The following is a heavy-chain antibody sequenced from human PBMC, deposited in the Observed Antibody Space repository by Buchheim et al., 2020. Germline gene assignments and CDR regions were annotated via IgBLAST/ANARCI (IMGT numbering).Heavy chain of an antibody. D-gene: IGHD6-6*01. V-gene: IGHV3-7*01. CDR1: GFTLSSYW. J-gene: IGHJ4*02. CDR3: ARERGSSSGGFDY. Sequence: EVQLVESGGGLVQPGGSLRLSCAASGFTLSSYWMSWVRQAPGKGLEWVANIKQDGSEKFHVDSVKGRFTISRDNAKNSLYLQMNSLRAEDTAVYYCARERGSSSGGFDYWGQGT. CDR2: IKQDGSEK.